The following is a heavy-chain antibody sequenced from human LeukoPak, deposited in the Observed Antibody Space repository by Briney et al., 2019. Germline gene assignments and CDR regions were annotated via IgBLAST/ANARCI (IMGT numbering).Heavy chain of an antibody. V-gene: IGHV3-30*04. J-gene: IGHJ4*02. CDR1: GYTFTGYY. CDR2: VGNDEKTK. CDR3: AREKQSGGTPFDY. D-gene: IGHD1-26*01. Sequence: SCKASGYTFTGYYMHWVRQAPGKGLEWVAVVGNDEKTKFYADSLKGRFTVSRDNSKNTVYLQMNSLRDEDTAVYYCAREKQSGGTPFDYWGQGSLVTVSS.